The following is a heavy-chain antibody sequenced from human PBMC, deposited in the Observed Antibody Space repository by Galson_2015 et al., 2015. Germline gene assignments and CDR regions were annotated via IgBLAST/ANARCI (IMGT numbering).Heavy chain of an antibody. CDR2: ISSDGNSK. V-gene: IGHV3-30-3*01. Sequence: LRLSCAASGFTFNNYAMHWVRQAPGRGLEWVALISSDGNSKNYAGSVKGRFTLSRDHSNNTLYLQMNTLRAEDTAVYYCARGSSSSYSPGDYWGQGTPVTVSS. J-gene: IGHJ4*02. CDR1: GFTFNNYA. D-gene: IGHD3-22*01. CDR3: ARGSSSSYSPGDY.